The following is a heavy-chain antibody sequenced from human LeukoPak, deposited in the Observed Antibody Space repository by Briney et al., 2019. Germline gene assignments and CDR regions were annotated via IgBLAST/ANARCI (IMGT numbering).Heavy chain of an antibody. CDR1: GFTFSSYD. CDR3: AKDPHYYGSGSYYKAVDY. D-gene: IGHD3-10*01. CDR2: ISSRGTTM. Sequence: GGSLRLSCAASGFTFSSYDMNWVRQAPGKGPEWVSYISSRGTTMYYADSVKGRFTISRDNSKNTLYLQMNSLRAEDTAVYYCAKDPHYYGSGSYYKAVDYWGQGTLVTVSS. V-gene: IGHV3-48*01. J-gene: IGHJ4*02.